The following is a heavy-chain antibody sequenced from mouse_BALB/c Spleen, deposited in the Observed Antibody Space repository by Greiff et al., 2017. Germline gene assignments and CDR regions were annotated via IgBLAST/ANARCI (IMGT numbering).Heavy chain of an antibody. CDR1: GYSITSDYA. V-gene: IGHV3-2*02. J-gene: IGHJ2*01. CDR2: ISYSGST. Sequence: EVQLVESGPGLVKPSQSLSLTCTVTGYSITSDYAWNWIRQFPGNKLEWMGYISYSGSTSYNPSLKSRISITRDTSKNQFFLQLNSVTTEDTATYYCARSYYGSSYVGYFDYWGQGTTLTVSS. D-gene: IGHD1-1*01. CDR3: ARSYYGSSYVGYFDY.